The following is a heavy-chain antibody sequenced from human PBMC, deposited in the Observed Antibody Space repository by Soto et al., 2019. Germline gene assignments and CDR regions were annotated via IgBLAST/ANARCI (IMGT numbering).Heavy chain of an antibody. CDR2: ITGTGGNT. V-gene: IGHV3-23*01. J-gene: IGHJ6*02. Sequence: GGSLRLSCAASGFPLSTYGMTWVRQAPGKGLEWVSAITGTGGNTYYVDSVKGRFTSSRDNSKNMLYLQMNSLRVEDTAVYYCARVRGYWYGLDVWGQGTTVTVSS. CDR1: GFPLSTYG. CDR3: ARVRGYWYGLDV.